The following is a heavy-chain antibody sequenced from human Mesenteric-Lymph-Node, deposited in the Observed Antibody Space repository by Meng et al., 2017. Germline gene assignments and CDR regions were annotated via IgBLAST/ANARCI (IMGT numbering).Heavy chain of an antibody. CDR3: ARSGVYYDILTGYSGNWFDP. D-gene: IGHD3-9*01. V-gene: IGHV4-59*01. CDR2: IYYSGST. Sequence: SETLSLTCTVSGGSTSSYYWSWIRKPPGKGLEWIGYIYYSGSTNYNPSLKSRFTISVDPSKNQFSLKLSSVTAADTAVYYCARSGVYYDILTGYSGNWFDPWGQGTLVTVSS. CDR1: GGSTSSYY. J-gene: IGHJ5*02.